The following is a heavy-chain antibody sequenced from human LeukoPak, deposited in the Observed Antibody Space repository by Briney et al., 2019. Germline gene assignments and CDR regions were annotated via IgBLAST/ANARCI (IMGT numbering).Heavy chain of an antibody. J-gene: IGHJ4*02. CDR1: GDTFDRFP. Sequence: SVKVSCKASGDTFDRFPITWVRLAPGQGLEWMGRIIPIFGTANYAQKFQGRVTITADKSTSTAYMELSSLRSEDTAVYYCAKDYGDYEGFFDYWGQGTLVTVSS. V-gene: IGHV1-69*06. CDR3: AKDYGDYEGFFDY. D-gene: IGHD4-17*01. CDR2: IIPIFGTA.